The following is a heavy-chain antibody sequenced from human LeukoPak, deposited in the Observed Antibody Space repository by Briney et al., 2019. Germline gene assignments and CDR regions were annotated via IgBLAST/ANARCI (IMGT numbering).Heavy chain of an antibody. Sequence: SGRSLRLSCAASGFPFSSYAINWVRQAPGKGLEWVSGLSGSGGSTYYADSVKGRFTISRDNSKNTLYLQMNSLRAEDTAVYYCAKRVVRGEVYNYYYMDVWGKGTTVTVSS. D-gene: IGHD3-10*01. CDR3: AKRVVRGEVYNYYYMDV. V-gene: IGHV3-23*01. CDR2: LSGSGGST. CDR1: GFPFSSYA. J-gene: IGHJ6*03.